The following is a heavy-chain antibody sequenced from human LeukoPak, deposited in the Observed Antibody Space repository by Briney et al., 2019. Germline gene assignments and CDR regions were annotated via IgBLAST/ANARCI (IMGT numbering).Heavy chain of an antibody. J-gene: IGHJ4*02. CDR2: IHYDSSHL. Sequence: GGSLRLSCAASGFTFSTSAMNWVRQVPGKGLEWVSSIHYDSSHLYYAASVRGRFTISRDNARDSVYLQMDSLRVEDTAVYYCTGAPFRYLRVGHYDYWGQGTLVAVSS. V-gene: IGHV3-21*01. D-gene: IGHD3-9*01. CDR1: GFTFSTSA. CDR3: TGAPFRYLRVGHYDY.